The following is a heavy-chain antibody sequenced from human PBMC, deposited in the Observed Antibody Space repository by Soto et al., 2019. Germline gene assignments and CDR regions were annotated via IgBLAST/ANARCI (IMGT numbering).Heavy chain of an antibody. Sequence: EVQLVESGGGLVQPGGSLRLSCAASGFTFSDHYMDWVRQAPGKGLEWVGRSRNKLYSYTTEYAASVKGRFTISRDDSHNSLYLQMSSLKTEDTAVYYCARVKIQNWNDWFDPWGQGTLVIVSS. J-gene: IGHJ5*02. V-gene: IGHV3-72*01. CDR3: ARVKIQNWNDWFDP. CDR1: GFTFSDHY. CDR2: SRNKLYSYTT. D-gene: IGHD1-1*01.